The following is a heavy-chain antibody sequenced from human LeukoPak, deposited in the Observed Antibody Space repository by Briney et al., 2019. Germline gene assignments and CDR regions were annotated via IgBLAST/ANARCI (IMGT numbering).Heavy chain of an antibody. D-gene: IGHD2-15*01. V-gene: IGHV3-23*01. CDR1: GFTFSSYA. J-gene: IGHJ4*02. Sequence: GGSLRLSCAASGFTFSSYAMSWVRQAPGKGLEWGSAISGSGGSTYYADSVKGRFTISRDNSKNTLYLQMNSLRAEDTAVYYCAKGRYCSGGSCFLAMVHTNDYWGQGTLVTVSS. CDR3: AKGRYCSGGSCFLAMVHTNDY. CDR2: ISGSGGST.